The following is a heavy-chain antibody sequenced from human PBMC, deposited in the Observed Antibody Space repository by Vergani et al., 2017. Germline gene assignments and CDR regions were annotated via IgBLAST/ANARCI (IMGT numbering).Heavy chain of an antibody. V-gene: IGHV4-39*07. CDR1: GGSISSSSYY. CDR3: ASLRRGYPQEDYFDY. D-gene: IGHD3-3*01. Sequence: QLQLQESGPGLVKPSETLSLTCTVSGGSISSSSYYWGWIRQPPGKGLEWIGSIYYSGSTYYNPSLKSRVTISVDKSKNQFSLKLSSVTAADTAVYYCASLRRGYPQEDYFDYWGQGTLVTVSS. J-gene: IGHJ4*02. CDR2: IYYSGST.